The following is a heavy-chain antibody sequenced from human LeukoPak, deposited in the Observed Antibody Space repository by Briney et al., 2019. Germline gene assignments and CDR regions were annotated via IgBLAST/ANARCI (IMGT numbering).Heavy chain of an antibody. D-gene: IGHD6-13*01. J-gene: IGHJ4*02. CDR3: ARMKYSSSWTAFDY. V-gene: IGHV4-59*12. Sequence: SETLSLTCTVSGGSISSYYWSWIRQPPGKGLEWIGNIYYSGSTNYNPSLKSRVTISVDTSKNQFSLKLSSVTAADTAVYYCARMKYSSSWTAFDYWGQGTLVTVSS. CDR1: GGSISSYY. CDR2: IYYSGST.